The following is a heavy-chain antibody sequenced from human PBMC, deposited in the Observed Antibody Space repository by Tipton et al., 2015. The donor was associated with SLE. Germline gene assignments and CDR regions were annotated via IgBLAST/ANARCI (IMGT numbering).Heavy chain of an antibody. Sequence: TLSLTCTVSGGSLSTYFWHWIRQPPGKGLERVGYFYYNWVTYYNPSLKSRVSISVDTTKNQFSLRLTAVTAANTAVYYCARDRFWNGYLEYWGQGALVSVSS. D-gene: IGHD3-3*01. V-gene: IGHV4-59*01. J-gene: IGHJ4*02. CDR2: FYYNWVT. CDR1: GGSLSTYF. CDR3: ARDRFWNGYLEY.